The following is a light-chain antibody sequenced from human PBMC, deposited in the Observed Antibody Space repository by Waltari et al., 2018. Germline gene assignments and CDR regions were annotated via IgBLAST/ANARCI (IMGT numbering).Light chain of an antibody. J-gene: IGKJ1*01. V-gene: IGKV3-20*01. CDR2: GAS. Sequence: ETLLLKSPGTLSLSPGDRATLSCRASQSVTRALAWYQQKPGQAPRLLIHGASNRATGIPDRFSGSGSGTDFSLTISRLEPEDFAVYYCQHYVRLPATFGQGTKVEIK. CDR1: QSVTRA. CDR3: QHYVRLPAT.